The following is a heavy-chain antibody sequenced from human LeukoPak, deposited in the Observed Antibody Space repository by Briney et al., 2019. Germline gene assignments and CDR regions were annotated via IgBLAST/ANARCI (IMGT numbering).Heavy chain of an antibody. J-gene: IGHJ4*02. D-gene: IGHD2-2*03. CDR2: IYYSGST. CDR3: ARSHIRSWIRVDY. Sequence: SETLSLTCTVSGGSISSYYWSWIRQPPGKGLEWIGYIYYSGSTNYNPSLKSRVTISVDTSKNQFSLKLSSVTAADTAVYYCARSHIRSWIRVDYWGQGTLVTVSS. CDR1: GGSISSYY. V-gene: IGHV4-59*12.